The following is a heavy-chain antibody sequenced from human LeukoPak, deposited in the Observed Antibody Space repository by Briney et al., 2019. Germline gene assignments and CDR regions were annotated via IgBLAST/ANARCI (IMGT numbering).Heavy chain of an antibody. CDR3: ASGPSLVGATTFDY. CDR2: IIPIFGTA. J-gene: IGHJ4*02. CDR1: EGTFSSYA. Sequence: SVKVSCKASEGTFSSYAISWVRQAPGQGLEWMGGIIPIFGTANYAQKFQGRVTITTDESTSTAYMELSSLRSEDTAVYYCASGPSLVGATTFDYWGQGTLVTVSS. D-gene: IGHD1-26*01. V-gene: IGHV1-69*05.